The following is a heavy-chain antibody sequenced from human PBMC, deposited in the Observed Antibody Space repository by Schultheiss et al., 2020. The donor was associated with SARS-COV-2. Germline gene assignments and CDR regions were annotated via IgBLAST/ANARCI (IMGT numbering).Heavy chain of an antibody. CDR1: GGSISSSSYY. CDR3: AREVPAAIRYFDL. V-gene: IGHV4-39*07. D-gene: IGHD2-2*01. Sequence: SQTLSLTCTVSGGSISSSSYYWGWIRQPPGKGLEWIGSIYYSGSTYYNPSLKSRVTISVDTSKNQFSLKLSSVTAADTAVYYCAREVPAAIRYFDLWGRGTLVTVSS. CDR2: IYYSGST. J-gene: IGHJ2*01.